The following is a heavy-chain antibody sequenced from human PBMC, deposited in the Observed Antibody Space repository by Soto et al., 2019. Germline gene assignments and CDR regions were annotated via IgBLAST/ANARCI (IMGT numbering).Heavy chain of an antibody. J-gene: IGHJ4*02. V-gene: IGHV1-46*01. D-gene: IGHD1-1*01. CDR2: INPSGGST. CDR1: GYTFTSYY. CDR3: ARLTGTSSGDY. Sequence: ASVKVSCKASGYTFTSYYMHWVRQAPGQGLEWTGVINPSGGSTIYAQKFQGRVTMTRDTSTNTVYMDLSSLRSEDTAVYYCARLTGTSSGDYWGQGTLVTVSS.